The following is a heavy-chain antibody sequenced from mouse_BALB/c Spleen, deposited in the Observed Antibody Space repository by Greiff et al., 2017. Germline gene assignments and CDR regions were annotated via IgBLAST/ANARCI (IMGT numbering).Heavy chain of an antibody. J-gene: IGHJ2*01. CDR3: TRWYYGSSFDY. CDR2: IYPSDSYT. D-gene: IGHD1-1*01. V-gene: IGHV1-69*02. Sequence: VQLQQPGAELVRPGASVKLSCKASGYTFTSYWINWVKQRPGQGLEWIGNIYPSDSYTNYNQKFKDKATLTVDKSSSTAYMQLSSPTSEDSAVYYCTRWYYGSSFDYWGQGTTLTVSS. CDR1: GYTFTSYW.